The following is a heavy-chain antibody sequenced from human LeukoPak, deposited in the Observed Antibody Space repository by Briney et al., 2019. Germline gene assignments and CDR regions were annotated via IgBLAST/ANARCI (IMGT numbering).Heavy chain of an antibody. CDR1: GFTVDSNY. CDR3: AKEAVAGTLDH. J-gene: IGHJ4*02. Sequence: GGSLRLSCAASGFTVDSNYMTWVRQAPGKGLEWVSVIYSGGSTYYADSVKGRFTISRDNSKNTLHLQMNTLRAEDTAVYYCAKEAVAGTLDHWGQGTLVTVSS. D-gene: IGHD6-19*01. CDR2: IYSGGST. V-gene: IGHV3-66*01.